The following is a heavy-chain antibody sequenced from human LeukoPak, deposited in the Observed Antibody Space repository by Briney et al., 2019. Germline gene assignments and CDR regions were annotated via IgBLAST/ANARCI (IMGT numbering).Heavy chain of an antibody. CDR2: IYHSGST. V-gene: IGHV4-4*02. J-gene: IGHJ4*02. D-gene: IGHD1-1*01. CDR3: TREDLGTTVDY. CDR1: GGSISSSNW. Sequence: SGTLSLTCAVSGGSISSSNWWSWVRQPPGKGLGWIGEIYHSGSTNYNPSLKSRVTISVDTSKNQFSLKLSSVTAADTAVYYCTREDLGTTVDYWGRGTLVTVSS.